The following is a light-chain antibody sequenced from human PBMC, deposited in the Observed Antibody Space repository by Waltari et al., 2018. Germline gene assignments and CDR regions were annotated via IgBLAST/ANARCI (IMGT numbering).Light chain of an antibody. V-gene: IGLV3-1*01. J-gene: IGLJ2*01. CDR1: KWGDKY. CDR2: QDN. Sequence: SFELNQPPSVSVSPGETASLTCPGDKWGDKYVSWYQHKPGQSPVLLIVQDNMRPSGITERFSGSNSWNTATLTISGTQAMDEADYYCQAWHTTTFVLFGGGTKLTVL. CDR3: QAWHTTTFVL.